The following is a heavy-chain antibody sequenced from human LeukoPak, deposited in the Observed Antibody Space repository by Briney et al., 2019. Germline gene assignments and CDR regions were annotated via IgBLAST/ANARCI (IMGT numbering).Heavy chain of an antibody. Sequence: SQTLSLTCTVSGGSISSGDCYWSWIRQPPGKGLEWIGYIYYSGSTYYNPSLKSRVTISVDTSKNQFSLKLSSVTAADTAVYYCARDVDSQDYFHYWGQGTLVTVSS. CDR1: GGSISSGDCY. CDR3: ARDVDSQDYFHY. V-gene: IGHV4-30-4*01. J-gene: IGHJ4*02. CDR2: IYYSGST. D-gene: IGHD3-9*01.